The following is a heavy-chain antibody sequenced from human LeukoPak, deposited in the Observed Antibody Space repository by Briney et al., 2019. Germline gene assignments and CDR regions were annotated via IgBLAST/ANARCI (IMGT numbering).Heavy chain of an antibody. D-gene: IGHD2-21*02. Sequence: GESLKISCKGSGYSFTTYWIGWVRQIPGKGLEWIGIIYPDDSDTRYSPSFQGKVTISADKSSSTAYLQWSRLKASDTAMYYCARTYCGGDCYYSYFDYWGQGTLVTVSS. CDR3: ARTYCGGDCYYSYFDY. CDR1: GYSFTTYW. CDR2: IYPDDSDT. J-gene: IGHJ4*02. V-gene: IGHV5-51*01.